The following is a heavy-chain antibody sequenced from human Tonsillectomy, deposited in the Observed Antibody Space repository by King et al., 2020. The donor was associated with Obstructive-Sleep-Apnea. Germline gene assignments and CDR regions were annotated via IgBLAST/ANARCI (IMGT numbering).Heavy chain of an antibody. J-gene: IGHJ4*02. CDR1: GYSFTGYY. Sequence: QLVQSGAEVKKTGASVQVSCKASGYSFTGYYLHWVRRAPGQGLEWVGWMNPNSGATNFAQKFQGRVTMTRDMPISTAYMDLSSLRSDDTAVYYCARGTLWFGTPYYFDNWGQGTRVTVSS. V-gene: IGHV1-2*02. CDR2: MNPNSGAT. D-gene: IGHD3-10*01. CDR3: ARGTLWFGTPYYFDN.